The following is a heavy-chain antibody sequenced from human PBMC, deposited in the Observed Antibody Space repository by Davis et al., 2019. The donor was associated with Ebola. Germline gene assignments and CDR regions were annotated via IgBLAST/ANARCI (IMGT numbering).Heavy chain of an antibody. CDR1: GYTFTSYD. CDR3: ARIGRGLQFRYFDY. CDR2: MNPNSGNT. J-gene: IGHJ4*02. Sequence: ASVKVSCKASGYTFTSYDINWVRQATGQGLEWMGWMNPNSGNTGYAQKFQGRVTITRNTSISTAYMELSSLRSEDTAVYYCARIGRGLQFRYFDYWGQGTLVTVSS. V-gene: IGHV1-8*03. D-gene: IGHD5-24*01.